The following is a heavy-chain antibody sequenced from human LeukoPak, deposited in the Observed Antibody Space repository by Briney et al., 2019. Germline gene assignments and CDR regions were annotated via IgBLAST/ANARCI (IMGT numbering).Heavy chain of an antibody. CDR3: AKNKEINLFDRPLDY. V-gene: IGHV3-7*03. CDR2: VKPDGTEK. J-gene: IGHJ4*02. Sequence: PGGSLRLSCAASRFTFSDYWMSWVRQVPGRGLEWVANVKPDGTEKYYVDSVKGRLTISRDNSKNTLFLQMNSLRAEDTAVYYCAKNKEINLFDRPLDYWGQGTLVTVSS. CDR1: RFTFSDYW. D-gene: IGHD1-14*01.